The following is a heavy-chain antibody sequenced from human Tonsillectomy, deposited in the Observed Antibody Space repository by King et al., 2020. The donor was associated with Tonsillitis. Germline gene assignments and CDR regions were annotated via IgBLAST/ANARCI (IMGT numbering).Heavy chain of an antibody. CDR3: AKGHAGSGSTVTTSFDS. Sequence: VQLVESGGGLVQPGGSLRLSCVASGFTFYNYAMNWVRQAPGKGLEWVSGVSGSGGGISYADSVKGRFTISRDNSKNTLYLQMSGLRAEDTAVYYCAKGHAGSGSTVTTSFDSWGQGTLVTVSS. V-gene: IGHV3-23*04. D-gene: IGHD4-17*01. CDR1: GFTFYNYA. CDR2: VSGSGGGI. J-gene: IGHJ4*02.